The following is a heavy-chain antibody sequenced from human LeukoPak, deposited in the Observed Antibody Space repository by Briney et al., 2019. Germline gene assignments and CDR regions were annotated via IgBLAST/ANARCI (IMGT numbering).Heavy chain of an antibody. J-gene: IGHJ4*02. V-gene: IGHV1-18*01. Sequence: ASVKVSCKASGYTFTSYGISWVRQAPGQGLEWMGWINPYSGGTNYAQKLQGRVTMTTDTSTSTAYMELRSLRSDDTAVYYCARDGHTMVREVEPFDYWGQGTLVTVSS. D-gene: IGHD3-10*01. CDR2: INPYSGGT. CDR1: GYTFTSYG. CDR3: ARDGHTMVREVEPFDY.